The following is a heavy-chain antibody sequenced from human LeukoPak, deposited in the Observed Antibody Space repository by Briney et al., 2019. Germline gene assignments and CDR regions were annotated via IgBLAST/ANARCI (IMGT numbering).Heavy chain of an antibody. CDR1: GFTFGSYA. CDR2: ISYDGSNK. J-gene: IGHJ4*02. D-gene: IGHD1-26*01. Sequence: PGGSLRLSCAASGFTFGSYAMHWVRQAPGKGLEWVAVISYDGSNKYYADSVKGRFTISRDNSKNTLYLQMNSLRAEDTAVYYCARLMYSRSYYFDYWGQGTLVTVSS. V-gene: IGHV3-30*04. CDR3: ARLMYSRSYYFDY.